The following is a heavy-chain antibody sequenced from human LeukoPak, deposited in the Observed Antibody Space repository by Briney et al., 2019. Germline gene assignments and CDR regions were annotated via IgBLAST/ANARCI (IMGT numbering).Heavy chain of an antibody. CDR2: IYSGGSI. CDR1: GFTVSTTH. V-gene: IGHV3-53*01. CDR3: ARASRVTTRLDAFDI. D-gene: IGHD2-21*02. J-gene: IGHJ3*02. Sequence: PGGSLRLSCAASGFTVSTTHMSWVRQTPGKGLEWVSTIYSGGSIYYADSVKGRFTISRDNSKDTLYLEMNSLRVEDTAVYYCARASRVTTRLDAFDIWGQGTMVTVSS.